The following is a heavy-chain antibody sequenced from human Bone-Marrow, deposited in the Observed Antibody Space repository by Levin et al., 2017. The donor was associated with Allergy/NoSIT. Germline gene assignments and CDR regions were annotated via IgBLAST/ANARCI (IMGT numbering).Heavy chain of an antibody. Sequence: SGPTLVKPTETLTLTCTVSGFSLSNSRMGVSWIRQPPGKALEWLAHIFSNDEKSYNTSLRSRLTLSKDTSKSQVVLTMTNMDPVDTATYYCTRIISKSSWYWFFDYWGQGALVTVSS. J-gene: IGHJ4*02. CDR3: TRIISKSSWYWFFDY. CDR2: IFSNDEK. V-gene: IGHV2-26*01. D-gene: IGHD6-13*01. CDR1: GFSLSNSRMG.